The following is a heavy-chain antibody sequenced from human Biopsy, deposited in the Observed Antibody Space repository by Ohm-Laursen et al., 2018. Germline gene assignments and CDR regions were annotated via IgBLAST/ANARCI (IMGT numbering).Heavy chain of an antibody. V-gene: IGHV4-61*01. CDR1: GGSVSSGSYY. J-gene: IGHJ4*02. CDR2: IYYSGST. Sequence: SDTLSLTCTVSGGSVSSGSYYWSWIRQPPGKGLEWIGYIYYSGSTNYNPSLKSRVTISVDMPKNQFSLKLSSVTAADTAIYYCARGMRSSGWPYFDSWGQGTLVTVSS. D-gene: IGHD6-19*01. CDR3: ARGMRSSGWPYFDS.